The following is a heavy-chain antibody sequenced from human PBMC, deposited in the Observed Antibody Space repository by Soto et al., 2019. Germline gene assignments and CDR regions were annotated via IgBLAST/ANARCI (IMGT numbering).Heavy chain of an antibody. CDR2: IRSKANSYAT. Sequence: EVQLVESGGGLVQPGGSLKLSCAASGFTFSGSAMHWVRQASGKGLEWVGRIRSKANSYATAYAASVKGRFTISRDDSKNTAYLQMNSLKTEDTAVYYCTRLAYGDCSDYWGQGTLVTVSS. V-gene: IGHV3-73*01. D-gene: IGHD4-17*01. J-gene: IGHJ4*02. CDR3: TRLAYGDCSDY. CDR1: GFTFSGSA.